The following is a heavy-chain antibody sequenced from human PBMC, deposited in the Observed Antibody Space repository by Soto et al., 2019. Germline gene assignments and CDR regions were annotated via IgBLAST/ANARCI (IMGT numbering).Heavy chain of an antibody. V-gene: IGHV3-23*01. CDR3: AKKKDYDILSIDY. CDR1: GFTFSSYA. Sequence: PGGSLRLSCAASGFTFSSYAMSWFRQAPGKGLEWVSAISGSGGSTYYADSVKGRFTISRDNSKNTLYLQMNSLRAEDTAVYYCAKKKDYDILSIDYWGQGTLVTVSS. D-gene: IGHD3-9*01. CDR2: ISGSGGST. J-gene: IGHJ4*02.